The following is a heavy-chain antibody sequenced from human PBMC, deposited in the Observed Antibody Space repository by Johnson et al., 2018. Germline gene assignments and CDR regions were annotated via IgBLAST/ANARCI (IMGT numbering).Heavy chain of an antibody. CDR3: AREGYSSGRAGIFHI. J-gene: IGHJ3*02. CDR1: GVTLSTSI. V-gene: IGHV3-30-3*01. CDR2: LSHNALGK. D-gene: IGHD6-19*01. Sequence: VQLLESGGGVVQXGTSLRLSCGVSGVTLSTSIMHWVRQAPGKGLEWEALLSHNALGKPYGDSAKDRFNISRDISKNTVYLQMNSLRVEDTAVYYGAREGYSSGRAGIFHIWGQGTMVTVSS.